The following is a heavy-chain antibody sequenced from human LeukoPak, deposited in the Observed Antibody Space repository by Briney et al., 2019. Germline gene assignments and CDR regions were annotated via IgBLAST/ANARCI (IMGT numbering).Heavy chain of an antibody. CDR2: MNPNSGNT. V-gene: IGHV1-8*02. Sequence: WASVKVSCKASGCTFSSYAISWVRQAPGQGLEWMGWMNPNSGNTGYAQKFQGRVTMTRNTSISTAYMELSSLRSEDTAVYYCARRRKGSYDFGSGYYAWFDPGGQGPLVTVSS. J-gene: IGHJ5*02. D-gene: IGHD3-3*01. CDR1: GCTFSSYA. CDR3: ARRRKGSYDFGSGYYAWFDP.